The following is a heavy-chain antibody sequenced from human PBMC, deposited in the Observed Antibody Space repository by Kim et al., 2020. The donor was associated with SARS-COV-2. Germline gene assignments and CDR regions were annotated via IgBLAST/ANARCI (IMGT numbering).Heavy chain of an antibody. J-gene: IGHJ4*02. D-gene: IGHD5-12*01. CDR3: AKYSGYGPFDY. CDR1: GGSISSSSYY. CDR2: IYYSGST. V-gene: IGHV4-39*07. Sequence: SETLSLTCTVSGGSISSSSYYWGWIRQPPGKGLEWIGSIYYSGSTYYNPSLKSRVTISVDTSKNQFSLKLSSVTAADTAVYYCAKYSGYGPFDYWGQGTLVTVSS.